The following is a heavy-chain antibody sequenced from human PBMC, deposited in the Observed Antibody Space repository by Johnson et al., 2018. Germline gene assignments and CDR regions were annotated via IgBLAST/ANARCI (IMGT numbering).Heavy chain of an antibody. V-gene: IGHV3-30*03. CDR1: GFTFSSYF. J-gene: IGHJ2*01. CDR3: ARGDWYFDL. Sequence: QVQLVESGGGVVQPGKSLRLSCAASGFTFSSYFMHWVRQAPGKGLEWVAVISYDGSKKYYAGSVKGRFTISRENSKNTLSVQMNSLRLEDTAAYYCARGDWYFDLWGRGTLVTVSS. CDR2: ISYDGSKK.